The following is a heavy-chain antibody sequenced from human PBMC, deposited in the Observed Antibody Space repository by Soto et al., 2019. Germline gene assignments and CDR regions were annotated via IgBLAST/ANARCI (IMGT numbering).Heavy chain of an antibody. J-gene: IGHJ4*02. V-gene: IGHV3-30-3*01. CDR1: GFIFSNYV. CDR3: AREVLWSRYFDY. CDR2: MSYDGTTK. Sequence: QVQLVESGGGVVQPGRPLRLSCAASGFIFSNYVMYWVRQAPGKGLEWVAFMSYDGTTKYSADSVKGRFTISRDNSKNTLYLQMNSLRPEDTAVYYCAREVLWSRYFDYWGQGTLVTVSS. D-gene: IGHD3-10*01.